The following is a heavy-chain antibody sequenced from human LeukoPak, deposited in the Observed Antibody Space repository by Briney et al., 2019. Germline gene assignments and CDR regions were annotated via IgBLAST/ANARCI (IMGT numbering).Heavy chain of an antibody. CDR1: GYSISSGYY. Sequence: PSETLSLTCAVSGYSISSGYYWGWIRQPPGKGLEWIGSIYHSGSTYYNPSLKSRVTISVDTPKNNFSLTLSSVTGADTPVYYWARPRCSGGSCYSAFDYWGQGTLVTVSS. V-gene: IGHV4-38-2*01. CDR3: ARPRCSGGSCYSAFDY. D-gene: IGHD2-15*01. J-gene: IGHJ4*02. CDR2: IYHSGST.